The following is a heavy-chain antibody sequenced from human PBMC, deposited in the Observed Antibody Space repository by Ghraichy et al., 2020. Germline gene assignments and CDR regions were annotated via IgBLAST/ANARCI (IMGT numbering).Heavy chain of an antibody. D-gene: IGHD5-24*01. CDR3: ARLFESADGQKRYDY. CDR1: GFTFSSFT. CDR2: ITSSSFDI. J-gene: IGHJ4*02. V-gene: IGHV3-21*06. Sequence: GGSLNISCEGSGFTFSSFTMSWVRQAPERGLEWVSSITSSSFDINFADSVKGRFAVSRDNAKNLLYLQMKSLRADDTAVYFCARLFESADGQKRYDYWGQGTLVAVSS.